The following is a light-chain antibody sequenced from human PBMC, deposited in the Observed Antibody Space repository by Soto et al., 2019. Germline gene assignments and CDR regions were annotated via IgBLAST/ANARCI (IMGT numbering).Light chain of an antibody. CDR2: DAS. Sequence: EVVLTQSPGTLSLSPGERATLSCRSSQSVTSNHLAWYQQKPGQAPRLLISDASNRAPGIPHRFRGSGSGTDFTLTISRLEPDDFAVYYCQQYGSSVPNTFGQGTKLEIK. CDR3: QQYGSSVPNT. V-gene: IGKV3-20*01. J-gene: IGKJ2*01. CDR1: QSVTSNH.